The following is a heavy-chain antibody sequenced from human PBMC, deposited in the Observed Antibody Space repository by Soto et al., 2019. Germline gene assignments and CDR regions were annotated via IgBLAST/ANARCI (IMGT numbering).Heavy chain of an antibody. Sequence: GGSLRLSCAASGFTFSSYGMHWVRQAPGKGLEWVAVIWYDGSNKYYADSVKGRFTISRDNSKNTLYLQMNSLRAEDTAVYYCARARFEYSSSSSYFDYWGQGTLVTVSS. V-gene: IGHV3-33*01. CDR2: IWYDGSNK. D-gene: IGHD6-6*01. J-gene: IGHJ4*02. CDR3: ARARFEYSSSSSYFDY. CDR1: GFTFSSYG.